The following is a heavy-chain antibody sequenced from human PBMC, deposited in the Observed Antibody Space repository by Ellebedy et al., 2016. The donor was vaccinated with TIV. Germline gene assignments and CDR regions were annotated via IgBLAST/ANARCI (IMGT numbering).Heavy chain of an antibody. D-gene: IGHD2-15*01. CDR1: GFTFSRYW. Sequence: GESLKISCAASGFTFSRYWMNWVRQAPGKGLEWVANIRQDGSDKDYVDSVKGRFTISRDNAKNSLYLQMNSLRAEDTALYYCARGHCSGSSCLYYYYGMDVWGQGTTVTVAS. J-gene: IGHJ6*02. CDR3: ARGHCSGSSCLYYYYGMDV. V-gene: IGHV3-7*03. CDR2: IRQDGSDK.